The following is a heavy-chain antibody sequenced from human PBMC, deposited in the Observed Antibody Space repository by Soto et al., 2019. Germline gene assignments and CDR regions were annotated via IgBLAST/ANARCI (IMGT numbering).Heavy chain of an antibody. V-gene: IGHV3-30*18. D-gene: IGHD3-16*01. CDR3: AKELGTVYFDY. Sequence: ESGGGVVQPGRSLRLSCAASGFTFSSYGMHWVRQAPGKGLEWVAVISYDGSNKYYADSVKGRFTISRDNSKNTLYLQMNSLRAEDTAVYYCAKELGTVYFDYWGQGTLVTVSS. J-gene: IGHJ4*02. CDR1: GFTFSSYG. CDR2: ISYDGSNK.